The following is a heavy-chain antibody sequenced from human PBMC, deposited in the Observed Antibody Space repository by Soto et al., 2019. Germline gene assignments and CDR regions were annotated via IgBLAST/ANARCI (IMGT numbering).Heavy chain of an antibody. V-gene: IGHV1-69*01. CDR3: ARETGTIFGVVIMSRGRHYGMDV. Sequence: QVQLVQSGAEVKKPGSSVKVSCKASGGTFSSYAISWVRQAPGQGLEWMGGIIPIFGTANYAQKFQGRVTITADESTSTAYMELSSLRSEDTAVYYCARETGTIFGVVIMSRGRHYGMDVWGQGTTVTVSS. CDR1: GGTFSSYA. D-gene: IGHD3-3*01. J-gene: IGHJ6*02. CDR2: IIPIFGTA.